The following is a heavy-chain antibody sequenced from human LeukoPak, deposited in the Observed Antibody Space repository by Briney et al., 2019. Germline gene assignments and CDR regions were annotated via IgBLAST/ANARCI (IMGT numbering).Heavy chain of an antibody. D-gene: IGHD3-3*01. CDR3: ARSPLYDFWSGYSYDAFDI. Sequence: ALVKVSCKASGYTFTGYYMHWVRQAPGQGLERMGWINPNSGGTNYAQKFQGRVTMTRDTSISTAYMELSRLRSDDTAVYYCARSPLYDFWSGYSYDAFDIWGQGRMVTVSS. CDR2: INPNSGGT. V-gene: IGHV1-2*02. CDR1: GYTFTGYY. J-gene: IGHJ3*02.